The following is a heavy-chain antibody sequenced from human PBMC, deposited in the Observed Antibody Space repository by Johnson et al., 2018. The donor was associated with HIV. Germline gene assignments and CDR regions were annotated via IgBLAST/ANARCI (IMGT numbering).Heavy chain of an antibody. V-gene: IGHV3-30-3*01. CDR2: ISYDGSNK. D-gene: IGHD7-27*01. CDR3: ASTLTGDFGAFDI. J-gene: IGHJ3*02. CDR1: GFTFSSYA. Sequence: QVQLVESGGGVVQPGRSLRLSCAASGFTFSSYAMHWVRQAPGKGLEWVAVISYDGSNKYYADSVKGRFTLSRDNSKNTLYLQMNSLRAEDTAVYYCASTLTGDFGAFDIWGQGTMVTVSS.